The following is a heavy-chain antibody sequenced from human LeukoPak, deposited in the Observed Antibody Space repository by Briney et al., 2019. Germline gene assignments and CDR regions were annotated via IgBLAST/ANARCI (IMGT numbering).Heavy chain of an antibody. D-gene: IGHD5-12*01. V-gene: IGHV1-24*01. CDR2: FDPEDGET. Sequence: ASVKVSCKVSGYTLTELSMHWVRQAPGKGLEWMGGFDPEDGETIYAQKFQGRVTITRDTSASTAYMELSSLRSEDTAVYYCARDEVATTPFDYWGQGTLVTVSS. J-gene: IGHJ4*02. CDR1: GYTLTELS. CDR3: ARDEVATTPFDY.